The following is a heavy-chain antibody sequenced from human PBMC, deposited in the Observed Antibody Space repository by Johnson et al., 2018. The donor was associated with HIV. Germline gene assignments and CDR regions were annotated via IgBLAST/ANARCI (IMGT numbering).Heavy chain of an antibody. V-gene: IGHV3-30-3*01. D-gene: IGHD1-1*01. CDR2: ISYDGSNK. J-gene: IGHJ3*02. CDR3: ARGTGTDDAFDI. Sequence: QVQLVESGEGVVQPGRSLRLSCAASAFTFSSYAMHWVRQAPGKGLEWVAVISYDGSNKYYADSVKGRFTISRDNSKNTLYLQMNSLRAEDTAVYYCARGTGTDDAFDIWGQGTMVTVSS. CDR1: AFTFSSYA.